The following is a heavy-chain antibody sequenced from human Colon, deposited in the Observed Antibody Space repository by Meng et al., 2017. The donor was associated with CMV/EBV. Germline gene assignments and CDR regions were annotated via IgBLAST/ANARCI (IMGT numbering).Heavy chain of an antibody. CDR3: AKIQRGNFDY. CDR1: GFPFYRYA. V-gene: IGHV3-23*01. CDR2: IIGTDGNT. Sequence: LSGAASGFPFYRYALGWVRQAPGKGLEWVSAIIGTDGNTYYADSVRGRFTISRDNSKNTLYLQLNNLRGDDTAVYYCAKIQRGNFDYWGQGTLVTVSS. J-gene: IGHJ4*02. D-gene: IGHD3-10*01.